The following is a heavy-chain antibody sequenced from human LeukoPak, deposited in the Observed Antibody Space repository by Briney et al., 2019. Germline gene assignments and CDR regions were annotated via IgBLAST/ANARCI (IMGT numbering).Heavy chain of an antibody. V-gene: IGHV3-23*01. CDR3: GSFRLI. CDR1: GFTFSNYP. J-gene: IGHJ4*02. CDR2: ISGIGDNT. Sequence: GGSLRLSCAASGFTFSNYPMMWIRQAPGKGLEWVSGISGIGDNTKYADSVKGRFTISRDNSKNTLYLRLNSIKVAATAVYFCGSFRLIWGQGTRVTVSS.